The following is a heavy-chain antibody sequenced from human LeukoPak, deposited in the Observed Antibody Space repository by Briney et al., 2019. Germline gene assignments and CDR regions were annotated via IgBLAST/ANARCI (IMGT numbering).Heavy chain of an antibody. V-gene: IGHV6-1*01. CDR3: ARGPSYFQH. Sequence: SQTLSLTCAISGDIVSSNSATWNWIRRSPSRGLEWLGRTYYRSKWYKYYAVSVKGRITINPDTSKNQFSLQLNSVTPEDTAVYYCARGPSYFQHWGQGTLVTVSS. J-gene: IGHJ1*01. CDR1: GDIVSSNSAT. CDR2: TYYRSKWYK.